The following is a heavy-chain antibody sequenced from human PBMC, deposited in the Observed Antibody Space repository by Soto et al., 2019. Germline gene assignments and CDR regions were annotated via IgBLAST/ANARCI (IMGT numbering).Heavy chain of an antibody. J-gene: IGHJ6*02. Sequence: SETLSLTCAVSGYSISSGYYWGWIRQPPGKGLEWIGSIYHSGSTYYNPSLKSRVTISVDTSKNQFSLKLSSVTAADTAVYYCARDPLTIFGVVISDYYGMDVWGQGTTVTVSS. CDR1: GYSISSGYY. CDR3: ARDPLTIFGVVISDYYGMDV. D-gene: IGHD3-3*01. V-gene: IGHV4-38-2*02. CDR2: IYHSGST.